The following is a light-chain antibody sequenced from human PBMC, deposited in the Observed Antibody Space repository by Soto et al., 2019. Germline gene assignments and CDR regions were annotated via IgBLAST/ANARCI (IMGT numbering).Light chain of an antibody. J-gene: IGKJ1*01. CDR1: QGISNY. Sequence: DIQMTQSPFSLSASVGDRVTITCRASQGISNYLAWYQQKPWKVPKLLIYAASTLQSGVPSRFSGGGSGTDFTLTISSLQPEDVATYYCQKYNSAPWTFGQGTKVEIK. CDR3: QKYNSAPWT. CDR2: AAS. V-gene: IGKV1-27*01.